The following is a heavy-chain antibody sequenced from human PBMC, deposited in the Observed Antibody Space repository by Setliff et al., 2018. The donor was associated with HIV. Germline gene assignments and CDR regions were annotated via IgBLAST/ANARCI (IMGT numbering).Heavy chain of an antibody. V-gene: IGHV3-23*01. J-gene: IGHJ6*03. Sequence: PGGSLRLSCAASGFTFSSYAMSWVRQAPGKGLDWVSAISSSGGSTYYADSVKGRFTISRDNSKNTLYLQMNSLRAEDTAVYYCAKGRYSSGANYYYYYMDVWGKGTTVTVSS. CDR1: GFTFSSYA. CDR2: ISSSGGST. CDR3: AKGRYSSGANYYYYYMDV. D-gene: IGHD6-19*01.